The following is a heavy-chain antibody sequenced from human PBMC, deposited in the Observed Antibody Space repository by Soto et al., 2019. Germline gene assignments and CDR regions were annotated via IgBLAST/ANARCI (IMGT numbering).Heavy chain of an antibody. Sequence: PSETLSLTCTVSGASINNTSYYWGWIRQSPGKGLEWIGNIYYSGKTYYSPSLKSRVSISVDASRNQFSLRLSSVTAADTAVYYCGRNWGIGLTTPGPWGQGVLVTVSS. CDR3: GRNWGIGLTTPGP. D-gene: IGHD6-13*01. V-gene: IGHV4-39*01. CDR1: GASINNTSYY. J-gene: IGHJ5*02. CDR2: IYYSGKT.